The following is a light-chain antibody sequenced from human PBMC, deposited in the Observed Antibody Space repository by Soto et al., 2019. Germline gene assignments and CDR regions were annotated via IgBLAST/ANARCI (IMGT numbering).Light chain of an antibody. Sequence: DLQMTQSPSTLSASVGDRVTITCRASHSISSSFAWYQQKSWKAPKLRIYDASILESGVPSRFSGSGSGTEFNLTISSLQPDDVATYYCQQDNSYPFTLGTGTKVDIK. CDR3: QQDNSYPFT. J-gene: IGKJ3*01. CDR1: HSISSS. V-gene: IGKV1-5*01. CDR2: DAS.